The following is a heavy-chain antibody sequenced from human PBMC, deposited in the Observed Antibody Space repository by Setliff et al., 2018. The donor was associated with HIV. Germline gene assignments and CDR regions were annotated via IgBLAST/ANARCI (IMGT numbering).Heavy chain of an antibody. CDR2: VHPVDSDV. D-gene: IGHD3-22*01. Sequence: GESLKISCQGSGYIFTGYWVGWVRQMAGKGLEWMGMVHPVDSDVRYSPSFEGQVTISADKSTSTAYLQWTGLKASDTAMYYCARIGDTSGYYFYIFDLWGQGTRVTVSS. CDR3: ARIGDTSGYYFYIFDL. J-gene: IGHJ3*01. CDR1: GYIFTGYW. V-gene: IGHV5-51*01.